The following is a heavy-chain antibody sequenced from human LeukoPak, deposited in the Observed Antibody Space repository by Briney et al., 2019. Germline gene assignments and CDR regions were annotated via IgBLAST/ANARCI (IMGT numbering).Heavy chain of an antibody. CDR1: GYSFTSYW. CDR3: ARLSIAVAGTGRYFQP. CDR2: IYPGDSDT. V-gene: IGHV5-51*01. Sequence: GESLKISCKGSGYSFTSYWIGWGRQRPGKGLEWMGIIYPGDSDTRYSPSFQGQVTISADKSTSTAYLQWSRLNASDTAMYSCARLSIAVAGTGRYFQPWARAPWSPSPQ. J-gene: IGHJ1*01. D-gene: IGHD6-19*01.